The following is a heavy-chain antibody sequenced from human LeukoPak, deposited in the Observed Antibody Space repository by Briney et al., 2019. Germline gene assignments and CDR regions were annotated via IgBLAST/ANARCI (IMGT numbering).Heavy chain of an antibody. Sequence: GRSLRLSCAASGFTFSSYGMHWVRQAPGKGLEWVGVISYDGSNKYYADSVKGRFTISRDNSKNTLYLQMNSLRAEDAAVYYCARAPVTSCSGVLCYPFDYWGQGTLVTVSS. CDR2: ISYDGSNK. D-gene: IGHD2-15*01. CDR1: GFTFSSYG. V-gene: IGHV3-30*03. J-gene: IGHJ4*02. CDR3: ARAPVTSCSGVLCYPFDY.